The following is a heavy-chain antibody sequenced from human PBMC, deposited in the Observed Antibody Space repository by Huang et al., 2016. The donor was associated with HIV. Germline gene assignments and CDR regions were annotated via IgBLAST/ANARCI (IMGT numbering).Heavy chain of an antibody. J-gene: IGHJ4*02. D-gene: IGHD5-12*01. CDR3: AKRVAVATTSVFDY. V-gene: IGHV3-30*02. Sequence: DSVKGRFTISRDNSKSTLYLQMNSLRPDDTAIYYCAKRVAVATTSVFDYWGQGTLVTVSS.